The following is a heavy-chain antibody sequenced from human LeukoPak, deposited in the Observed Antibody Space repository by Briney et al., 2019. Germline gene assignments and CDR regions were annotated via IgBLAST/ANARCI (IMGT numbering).Heavy chain of an antibody. CDR3: ARVAFGLYVMDV. D-gene: IGHD3/OR15-3a*01. CDR2: ISSDSRYI. J-gene: IGHJ6*02. V-gene: IGHV3-21*01. Sequence: GGSLRLSCAASGFTFSIYSMNWVRQAPGKGLEWVSSISSDSRYIFYADSLKGRFTMSRDNARNSLYLQMISLRGEDTAVYYCARVAFGLYVMDVWGQGTTVTVS. CDR1: GFTFSIYS.